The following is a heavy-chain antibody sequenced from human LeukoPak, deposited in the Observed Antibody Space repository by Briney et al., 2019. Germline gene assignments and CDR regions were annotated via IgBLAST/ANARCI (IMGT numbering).Heavy chain of an antibody. CDR3: ARSAVAGTTGDAFDI. V-gene: IGHV1-18*01. CDR1: GYSFTSYG. CDR2: ISAYNGNT. Sequence: GESLKISCKGSGYSFTSYGISWVRQAPGQGLEWMGWISAYNGNTNYAQKLQGRVTMTTDTSTSTAYMELRSLRSDDTAVYYCARSAVAGTTGDAFDIWGQGTMVTVSS. D-gene: IGHD6-19*01. J-gene: IGHJ3*02.